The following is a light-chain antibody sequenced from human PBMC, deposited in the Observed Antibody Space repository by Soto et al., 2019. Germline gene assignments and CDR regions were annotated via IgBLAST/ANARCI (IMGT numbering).Light chain of an antibody. J-gene: IGKJ4*01. CDR2: LGS. V-gene: IGKV2-28*01. Sequence: DIVMTQSPLSLPVTPGEPASISCRSSQSLLHSNGYNYLDWYLQKPGQSPQLLIYLGSNRASGVXDXFSGSGSGTDSTLKISRVEAEDVGVYYCMQALQTPLTFGGGTKVEIK. CDR1: QSLLHSNGYNY. CDR3: MQALQTPLT.